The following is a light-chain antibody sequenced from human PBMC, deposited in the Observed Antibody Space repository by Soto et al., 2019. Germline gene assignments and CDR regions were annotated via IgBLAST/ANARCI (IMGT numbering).Light chain of an antibody. CDR3: QQSYSTPRM. J-gene: IGKJ1*01. Sequence: DIQMTQSPSSLSASVGDRVTITCRASQSISSYLNWYQQKPGKAPKLLIYAASSLQSGVPSRFSGSGSGTDFTLTIISLQPEDFATYYCQQSYSTPRMFGQGTKVDIK. V-gene: IGKV1-39*01. CDR2: AAS. CDR1: QSISSY.